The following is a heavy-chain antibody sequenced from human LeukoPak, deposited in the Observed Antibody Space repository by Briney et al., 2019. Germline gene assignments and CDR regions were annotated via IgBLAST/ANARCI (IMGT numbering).Heavy chain of an antibody. Sequence: PGGSLRLSCAASGFTFSDYYMSWIRQAPGKGLEWVSYISSSGRTIYYADSVKGRFTISRDNAKNSLYLQMNSLRAEDTAVYYCARDGYYDFWSGYYSHYYYYMDVWGKGTTVTVSS. J-gene: IGHJ6*03. D-gene: IGHD3-3*01. CDR3: ARDGYYDFWSGYYSHYYYYMDV. CDR2: ISSSGRTI. CDR1: GFTFSDYY. V-gene: IGHV3-11*04.